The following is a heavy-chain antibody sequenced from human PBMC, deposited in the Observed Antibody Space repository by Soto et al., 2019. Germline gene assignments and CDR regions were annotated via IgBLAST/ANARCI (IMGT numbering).Heavy chain of an antibody. V-gene: IGHV5-51*01. Sequence: HGESLKISCKGSGYSFTSYWIGWVRQMPGKGLEWMGIIYPGDSDTRYSPSFQGQVTISADKSISTAYLQWSSLKASDTAMYYCASSTYPTVTYPGYYYGMDVWGQGTTVTVSS. CDR2: IYPGDSDT. D-gene: IGHD4-4*01. J-gene: IGHJ6*02. CDR3: ASSTYPTVTYPGYYYGMDV. CDR1: GYSFTSYW.